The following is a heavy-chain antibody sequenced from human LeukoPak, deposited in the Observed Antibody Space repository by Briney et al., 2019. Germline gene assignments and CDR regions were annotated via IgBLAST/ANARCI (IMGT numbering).Heavy chain of an antibody. CDR1: GGTFTSYA. V-gene: IGHV1-69*05. CDR2: IIPIFGTA. D-gene: IGHD3-3*01. J-gene: IGHJ4*02. Sequence: SVKVSCKASGGTFTSYAISWVRQAPGQGLEWMGGIIPIFGTANYAQKFQGRVTITTDESTSTAYMELSSLRSEDTAVYYCARNPPELRFLEWSTLYFDYWGQGTLVTVSS. CDR3: ARNPPELRFLEWSTLYFDY.